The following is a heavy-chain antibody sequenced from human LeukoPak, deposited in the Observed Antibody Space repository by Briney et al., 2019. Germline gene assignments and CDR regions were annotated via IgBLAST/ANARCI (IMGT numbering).Heavy chain of an antibody. CDR1: GFTFSSYA. V-gene: IGHV3-30-3*01. D-gene: IGHD1-26*01. J-gene: IGHJ6*02. Sequence: GGSLRLSCAASGFTFSSYAMHWVRQAPGKGLEWVAVISYDGSNKYHADSVKGRFTISRDNSKNTLYLQMNSLRAEDTAVYYCAKDMEATHYYYYYGMDVWGQGTTVTVSS. CDR2: ISYDGSNK. CDR3: AKDMEATHYYYYYGMDV.